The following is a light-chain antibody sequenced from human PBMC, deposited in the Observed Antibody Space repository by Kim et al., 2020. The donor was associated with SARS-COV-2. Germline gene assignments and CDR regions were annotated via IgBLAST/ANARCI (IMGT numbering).Light chain of an antibody. CDR1: QRIASY. Sequence: DIQMTQSPSSLSASVGDRVTITCRASQRIASYLNWYQQKPGRGPNLLIYAASNLQSGVPSRFSGTGSGTDFTLTISSLQPEDFATYFCQQSYSTPYTFGQGTKLEIK. J-gene: IGKJ2*01. V-gene: IGKV1-39*01. CDR2: AAS. CDR3: QQSYSTPYT.